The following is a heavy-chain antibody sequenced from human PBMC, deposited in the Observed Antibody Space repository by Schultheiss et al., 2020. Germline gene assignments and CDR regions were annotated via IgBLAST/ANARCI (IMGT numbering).Heavy chain of an antibody. CDR3: ARDRVGGSYYEFDY. D-gene: IGHD1-26*01. V-gene: IGHV3-30*03. CDR2: ISYDGSNK. CDR1: GFTFSSYG. Sequence: GGSLRLSCAASGFTFSSYGMHWVRQAPGKGLEWVAVISYDGSNKYYADSVKGRFTISRDNSKNTLYLQMNSLRAEDTAVYYCARDRVGGSYYEFDYWGQGTQVTVSS. J-gene: IGHJ4*02.